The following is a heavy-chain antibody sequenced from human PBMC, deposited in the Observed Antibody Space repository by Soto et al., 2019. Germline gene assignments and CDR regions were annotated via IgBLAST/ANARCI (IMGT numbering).Heavy chain of an antibody. CDR2: ISGSGGST. J-gene: IGHJ4*02. D-gene: IGHD3-22*01. CDR3: AKEERDYDSSGYYSGFY. Sequence: PGGSLRLSCAASGFTLSSYAMSWVRQAPGKGLEWVSAISGSGGSTYYADSVKGRFTISRDNSKNTLYLQMNSLRAEDTAVYYCAKEERDYDSSGYYSGFYWGQGTLVTVSS. V-gene: IGHV3-23*01. CDR1: GFTLSSYA.